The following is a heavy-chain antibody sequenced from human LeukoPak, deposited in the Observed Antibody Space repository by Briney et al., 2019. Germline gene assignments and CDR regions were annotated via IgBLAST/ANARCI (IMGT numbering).Heavy chain of an antibody. V-gene: IGHV3-21*01. CDR1: GFTFSSYS. CDR3: ARLVGNHFDY. J-gene: IGHJ4*02. CDR2: ISSTGTYK. Sequence: GGSLRLSCAVSGFTFSSYSMNWVRQAPGKGLEWVSYISSTGTYKNYPDSVKGRFTISRDNAKNSLYLQMNSLRVEDTAVYYCARLVGNHFDYWSQGTLVTVSS.